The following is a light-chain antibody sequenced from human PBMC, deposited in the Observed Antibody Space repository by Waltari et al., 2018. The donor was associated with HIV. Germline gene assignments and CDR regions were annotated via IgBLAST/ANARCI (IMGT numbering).Light chain of an antibody. CDR2: HDS. J-gene: IGLJ3*02. CDR3: QVWDTFSEHRV. Sequence: YELTQAPSVSVAPGKTARIICEGNNIGSKSVHWYQQKAGQAPTVVVQHDSDRPSEIPARFSGANLENTSTLAISGVEAGDEAGYFCQVWDTFSEHRVFGGGPKLTVL. CDR1: NIGSKS. V-gene: IGLV3-21*03.